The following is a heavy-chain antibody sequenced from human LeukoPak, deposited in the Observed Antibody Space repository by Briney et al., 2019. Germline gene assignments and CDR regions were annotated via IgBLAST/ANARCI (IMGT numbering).Heavy chain of an antibody. CDR1: GASFNSDDQY. D-gene: IGHD3-22*01. Sequence: SETLSLTCTVSGASFNSDDQYWNWIRQSPGQDLECIVIIHPSGMLFNNPSRESRVTMLRDTSKNQCSLNLNSVTAADTSVYFCSRGLDSRKLGYWGQGILVTVSS. CDR2: IHPSGML. J-gene: IGHJ4*02. V-gene: IGHV4-31*03. CDR3: SRGLDSRKLGY.